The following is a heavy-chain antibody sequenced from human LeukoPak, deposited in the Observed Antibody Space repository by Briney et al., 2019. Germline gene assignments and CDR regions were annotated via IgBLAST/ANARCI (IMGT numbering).Heavy chain of an antibody. CDR2: ISYTGSA. CDR3: ARDKQPGDY. Sequence: SETLSLTCAANGGSFRGYYWSWIRQPPGKGLEWIGYISYTGSADYNPSLKSRVTISVDTSKNQFSLKVTSLTAADTAVYYCARDKQPGDYWGQGTLVTVSS. D-gene: IGHD5-18*01. V-gene: IGHV4-59*01. J-gene: IGHJ4*02. CDR1: GGSFRGYY.